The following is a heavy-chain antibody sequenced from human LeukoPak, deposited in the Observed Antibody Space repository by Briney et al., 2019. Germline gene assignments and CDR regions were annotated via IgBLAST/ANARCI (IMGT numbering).Heavy chain of an antibody. J-gene: IGHJ4*02. V-gene: IGHV3-21*04. Sequence: GGSLRLSCAASGFTFSNYAMRWVRQAPGKGLEWVSSIDSSGSFMPYSDSVKGRFTISRDNAQNSLYLQMTSLRAEDTAVYYCAKTDSSWEGFFDYWGQGTLVTVSS. CDR2: IDSSGSFM. D-gene: IGHD6-13*01. CDR1: GFTFSNYA. CDR3: AKTDSSWEGFFDY.